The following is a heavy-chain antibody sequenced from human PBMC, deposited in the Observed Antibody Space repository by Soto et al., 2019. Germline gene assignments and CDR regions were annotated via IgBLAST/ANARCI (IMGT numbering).Heavy chain of an antibody. CDR3: ARIRFVRGVIIYYYYVMDV. CDR1: GFSLSNARMG. Sequence: SGPTLVNPTETLTLTCTVSGFSLSNARMGVSWIRQPPGKALAWLAHIFSNDEKSYSTSLKSRLTISKDTSKSQVVLTMTNMDPVDTATYYCARIRFVRGVIIYYYYVMDVWGQGTTVTVSS. V-gene: IGHV2-26*01. D-gene: IGHD3-10*02. J-gene: IGHJ6*02. CDR2: IFSNDEK.